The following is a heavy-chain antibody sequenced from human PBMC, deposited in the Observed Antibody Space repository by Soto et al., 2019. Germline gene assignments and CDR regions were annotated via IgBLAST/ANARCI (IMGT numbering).Heavy chain of an antibody. D-gene: IGHD3-10*01. CDR3: ARQGFGVLHGLVDV. CDR2: IYYSGST. Sequence: SETLSLTCTVSGGSISSSSYYWGWIRQPPGKGLEWIGSIYYSGSTYYNPSLKSRVTISVDTSKNQFSLNLTSVTAADTAVYYCARQGFGVLHGLVDVWGQGTTVTVSS. V-gene: IGHV4-39*01. CDR1: GGSISSSSYY. J-gene: IGHJ6*02.